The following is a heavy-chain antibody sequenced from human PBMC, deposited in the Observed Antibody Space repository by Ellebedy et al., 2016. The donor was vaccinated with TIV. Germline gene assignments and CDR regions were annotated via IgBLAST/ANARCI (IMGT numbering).Heavy chain of an antibody. J-gene: IGHJ6*03. Sequence: SETLSLTCTVSGYSISSGYYWGWIRQPPGKGLEWIGSIYHNGNTYDNPSLKSRVTISVDTPKNQFSLNLRSVTAADTAISYCARVGTELVTVDEYYYYMDVWGKGTTVTVSS. CDR1: GYSISSGYY. CDR2: IYHNGNT. CDR3: ARVGTELVTVDEYYYYMDV. V-gene: IGHV4-38-2*02. D-gene: IGHD2-21*02.